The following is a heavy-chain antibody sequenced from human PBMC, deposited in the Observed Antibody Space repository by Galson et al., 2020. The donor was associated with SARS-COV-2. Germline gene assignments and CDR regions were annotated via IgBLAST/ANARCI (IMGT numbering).Heavy chain of an antibody. V-gene: IGHV5-51*01. CDR2: IYPGDSDT. CDR1: GYSFTSYW. D-gene: IGHD1-7*01. Sequence: KIGESLKISCKGSGYSFTSYWIGWVRQMPGKGLEWMGIIYPGDSDTRYSPSFQGQVTISADKSISTAYLQWSSLKASDTAMYYCARGVKTWDGKNWNYFVFDSSQVQYQPRQAFDPWGQGTLVTVSS. J-gene: IGHJ5*02. CDR3: ARGVKTWDGKNWNYFVFDSSQVQYQPRQAFDP.